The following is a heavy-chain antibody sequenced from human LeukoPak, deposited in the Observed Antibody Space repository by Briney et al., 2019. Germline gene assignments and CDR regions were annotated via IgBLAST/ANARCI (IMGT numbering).Heavy chain of an antibody. CDR2: ISGSGGST. CDR3: ARGCIKGYYDSSGYSY. V-gene: IGHV3-23*01. CDR1: GFTFSSYA. Sequence: GGSLRLSCAASGFTFSSYAMSWVRQAPGKGLEWVSAISGSGGSTYYADSVKGRFTISRDNAKNSLCLQMNSLRAEDTAVYYCARGCIKGYYDSSGYSYWGQGTLVTVSS. J-gene: IGHJ4*02. D-gene: IGHD3-22*01.